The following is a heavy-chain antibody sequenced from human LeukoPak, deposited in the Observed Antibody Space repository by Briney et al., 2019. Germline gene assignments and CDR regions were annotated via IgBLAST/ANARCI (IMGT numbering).Heavy chain of an antibody. CDR3: ARAGLGHCSSTSCTTPSYYYMDV. D-gene: IGHD2-2*01. Sequence: SETLSLTCTVSGGSISTFYWTWIRQPPGKGLEWIGFIYHSGSTNYNPSLKSRVTISVDRSKNQFSLKLSSVTAAGTAVYYCARAGLGHCSSTSCTTPSYYYMDVWGKGTTVTVSS. CDR1: GGSISTFY. J-gene: IGHJ6*03. CDR2: IYHSGST. V-gene: IGHV4-59*01.